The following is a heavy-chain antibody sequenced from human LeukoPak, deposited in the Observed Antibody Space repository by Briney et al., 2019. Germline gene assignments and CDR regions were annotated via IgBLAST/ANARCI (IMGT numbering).Heavy chain of an antibody. Sequence: ASVKVSCKAAGYTFTSYGISWVRQAPGQGLEWMGWISAYNGNTNYAQKLQGRVTMTTDTSTSTAYMELRSLRSDDTAVYYCARGMGELSLFDAFDIWGQGTMVTVSS. J-gene: IGHJ3*02. CDR3: ARGMGELSLFDAFDI. V-gene: IGHV1-18*01. CDR2: ISAYNGNT. CDR1: GYTFTSYG. D-gene: IGHD3-16*02.